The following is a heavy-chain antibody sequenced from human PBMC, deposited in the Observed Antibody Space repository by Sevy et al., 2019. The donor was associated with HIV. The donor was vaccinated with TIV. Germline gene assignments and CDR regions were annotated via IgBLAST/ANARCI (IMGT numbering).Heavy chain of an antibody. V-gene: IGHV3-15*01. CDR3: AGKAAGLFDY. CDR2: IKSKTDGGTT. CDR1: GFTFSNAW. J-gene: IGHJ4*02. D-gene: IGHD6-13*01. Sequence: GVSLRLSCAASGFTFSNAWMNWVRQAPGKGLEWVGRIKSKTDGGTTEYAAPVKGRFTISRDDSKNTLYLQMNSLKTEDTAVYYCAGKAAGLFDYWGQGTLVTVSS.